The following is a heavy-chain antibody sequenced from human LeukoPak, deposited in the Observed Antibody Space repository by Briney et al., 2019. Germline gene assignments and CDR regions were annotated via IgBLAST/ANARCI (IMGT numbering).Heavy chain of an antibody. Sequence: GGSLRLSCAASGFTFSSYSINWVRQAPGKGLEWVSSISSSSSYIYYADSVKGRFTISRDNAKNSLYLQMNSLRAEDTAVYYCARDTGSDAFDIWGQGTMVTVSS. J-gene: IGHJ3*02. CDR2: ISSSSSYI. D-gene: IGHD1-14*01. CDR1: GFTFSSYS. V-gene: IGHV3-21*01. CDR3: ARDTGSDAFDI.